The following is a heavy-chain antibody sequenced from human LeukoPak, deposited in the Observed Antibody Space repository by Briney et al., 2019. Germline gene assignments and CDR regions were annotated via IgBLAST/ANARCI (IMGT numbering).Heavy chain of an antibody. D-gene: IGHD3-10*01. CDR2: FDPEDGET. CDR1: GYTLTELS. J-gene: IGHJ4*02. CDR3: ATFDRMVLTLDY. V-gene: IGHV1-24*01. Sequence: ASVKVSCKVSGYTLTELSMHWERQAPGKGLEWMGGFDPEDGETIYAQKFQGRVTMTEDTSTDTAYMELSSLRSEDTAVYYCATFDRMVLTLDYWGQGTLVTVSS.